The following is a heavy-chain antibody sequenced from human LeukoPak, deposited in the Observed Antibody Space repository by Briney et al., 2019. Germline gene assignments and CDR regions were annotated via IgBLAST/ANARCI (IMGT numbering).Heavy chain of an antibody. CDR3: ASQYTSSRIFDD. Sequence: PGGSLRLSCAASGFTFSSYSMNWVRQAPGKGLEWVSSISSSSTYIYYADSVKGRFTVSRDNAKNSLYLQMNSLRAEDTAVYFCASQYTSSRIFDDWGQRTLVTVSS. CDR2: ISSSSTYI. CDR1: GFTFSSYS. D-gene: IGHD6-13*01. V-gene: IGHV3-21*01. J-gene: IGHJ4*02.